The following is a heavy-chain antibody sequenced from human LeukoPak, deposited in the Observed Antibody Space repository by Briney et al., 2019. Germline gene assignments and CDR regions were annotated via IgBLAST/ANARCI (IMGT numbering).Heavy chain of an antibody. CDR1: GFTFSNYG. D-gene: IGHD3-3*01. Sequence: GGSLRLSCAASGFTFSNYGMTWVRQAPGKGLEWVSGISGSGGSTYYADSVKGRFTISRDNSKNTLYLQMNSLRAEDTAVYYCAKAGRITIFGVVIPWFDPWGQGTLVTVSS. CDR3: AKAGRITIFGVVIPWFDP. CDR2: ISGSGGST. J-gene: IGHJ5*02. V-gene: IGHV3-23*01.